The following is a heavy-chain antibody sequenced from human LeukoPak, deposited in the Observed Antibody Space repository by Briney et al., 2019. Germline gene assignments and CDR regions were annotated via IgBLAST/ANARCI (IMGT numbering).Heavy chain of an antibody. Sequence: GGSLRLSCAASGFTFSSYAMSWVRQAPGKGLGWVSSITGSGTTTRYADSVKGRFTISRDNSVDTLYLQVNSLSAEDTAVYYCGIDPNGDYIGAFDFWGQGTKVTASS. V-gene: IGHV3-23*01. J-gene: IGHJ3*01. CDR3: GIDPNGDYIGAFDF. D-gene: IGHD4-17*01. CDR2: ITGSGTTT. CDR1: GFTFSSYA.